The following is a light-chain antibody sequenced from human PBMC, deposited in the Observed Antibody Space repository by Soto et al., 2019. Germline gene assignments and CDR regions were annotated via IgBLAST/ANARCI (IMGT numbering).Light chain of an antibody. J-gene: IGKJ1*01. CDR2: GAS. CDR3: QQYGSSGT. CDR1: KSVSNNY. Sequence: EIVLTQSPGTLSLSPGERATLSCRASKSVSNNYLAWYQQKPGQAPRLRIYGASNRATGIPDRLSGSGSGTDFTLTISRLEPEDFAVYYCQQYGSSGTFGQGTKVDIK. V-gene: IGKV3-20*01.